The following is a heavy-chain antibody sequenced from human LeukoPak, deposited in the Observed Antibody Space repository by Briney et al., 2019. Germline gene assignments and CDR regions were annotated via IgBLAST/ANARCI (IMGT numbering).Heavy chain of an antibody. CDR1: AASVSSNSAA. CDR2: TYYRSKRYN. D-gene: IGHD3-22*01. V-gene: IGHV6-1*01. CDR3: AREYYYDSSGFAYCGMVV. Sequence: SQTLSLTLAISAASVSSNSAAWNWIRQSPSRGLEWLGRTYYRSKRYNDYAVSVKSRITINPDTSKNQFSLQLNSVTPEDTAVYYCAREYYYDSSGFAYCGMVVWGQGTTVTVSS. J-gene: IGHJ6*02.